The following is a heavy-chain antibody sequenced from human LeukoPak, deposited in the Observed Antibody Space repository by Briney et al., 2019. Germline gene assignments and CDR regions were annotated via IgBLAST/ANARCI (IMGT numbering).Heavy chain of an antibody. CDR2: QSYDGSFR. Sequence: PGGSLRLSCAASGFIFSSHGIHWVRRAPGKGLEWVAFQSYDGSFRNYADSVKGRFTISRDNSKSTLYLQMNSLRAEDTAVYYCANGADSSGQPGGAFDIWGQGTMVTVSS. CDR3: ANGADSSGQPGGAFDI. J-gene: IGHJ3*02. CDR1: GFIFSSHG. V-gene: IGHV3-30*02. D-gene: IGHD3-22*01.